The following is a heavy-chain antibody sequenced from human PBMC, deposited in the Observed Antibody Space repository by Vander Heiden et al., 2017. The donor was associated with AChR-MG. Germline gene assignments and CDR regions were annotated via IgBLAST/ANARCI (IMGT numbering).Heavy chain of an antibody. CDR3: AREIRGLGKYRTGMDV. Sequence: QVQLVQSGAEVKKPGASVKVSCKASGYTFTSYDINWVRQATGQGLEWMGWMNPNSGNTGYAQKFQGRVTMTRNTSISTAYMELSSLRSEDTAVYYCAREIRGLGKYRTGMDVWGQGTTVTVSS. D-gene: IGHD2-2*01. V-gene: IGHV1-8*01. CDR1: GYTFTSYD. J-gene: IGHJ6*02. CDR2: MNPNSGNT.